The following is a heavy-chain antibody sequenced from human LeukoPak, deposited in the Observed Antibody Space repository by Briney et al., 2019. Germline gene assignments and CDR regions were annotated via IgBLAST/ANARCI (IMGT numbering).Heavy chain of an antibody. Sequence: GGSPRLSCAASGFTFSSYVMHWVRQAPGKGLQWVAVISADGSEKYYADSAKGRFTISRDNSKNQVYLQMNRLRAEDTAVYYCAKGVRGVIAYYFDYWGQGTLVTVSS. J-gene: IGHJ4*02. V-gene: IGHV3-30*18. CDR2: ISADGSEK. CDR1: GFTFSSYV. D-gene: IGHD3-10*01. CDR3: AKGVRGVIAYYFDY.